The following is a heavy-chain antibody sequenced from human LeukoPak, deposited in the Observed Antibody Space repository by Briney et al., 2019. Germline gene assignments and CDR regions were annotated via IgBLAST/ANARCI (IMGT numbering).Heavy chain of an antibody. CDR2: ISYDGSNK. Sequence: GGSLRLYCAASGFTFSSYAMHWVGQAPGKGLEWVAVISYDGSNKYYADSVKGRFTISRDNSKNTLYLQMNSLRAEDTAVYYCARGEEDFDYWGQGTLVTVSS. CDR1: GFTFSSYA. J-gene: IGHJ4*02. CDR3: ARGEEDFDY. V-gene: IGHV3-30-3*01.